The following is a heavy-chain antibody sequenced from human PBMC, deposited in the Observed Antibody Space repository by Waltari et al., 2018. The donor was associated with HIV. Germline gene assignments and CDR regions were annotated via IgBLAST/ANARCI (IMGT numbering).Heavy chain of an antibody. J-gene: IGHJ4*02. D-gene: IGHD3-10*01. CDR2: ISYRGST. CDR3: ARGRRWLQFHGHYYFDY. CDR1: SDAIKNPY. Sequence: QVQLQESGPGLVKPSDTLSLTRNVPSDAIKNPYWNWIRQPPGKELDWIGYISYRGSTKYGPLKSRVTLSMVSSKNQFSLKLRSVTAADTAVYFCARGRRWLQFHGHYYFDYWGQGTLVTVSS. V-gene: IGHV4-59*11.